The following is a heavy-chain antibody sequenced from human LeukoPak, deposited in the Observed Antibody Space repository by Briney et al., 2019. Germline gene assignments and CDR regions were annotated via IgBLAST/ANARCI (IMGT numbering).Heavy chain of an antibody. CDR2: IYHSGNT. CDR1: GYSISTSYY. Sequence: SETLSLTCTVSGYSISTSYYWGWIRQPPGKGLEWIGSIYHSGNTYYNPSLKSRVTISLDASNKQFSLRLSSVTAADTAVYYCARGSHPVTGTLGGYFDPWGQGTLVTVSS. CDR3: ARGSHPVTGTLGGYFDP. V-gene: IGHV4-38-2*02. J-gene: IGHJ4*02. D-gene: IGHD6-19*01.